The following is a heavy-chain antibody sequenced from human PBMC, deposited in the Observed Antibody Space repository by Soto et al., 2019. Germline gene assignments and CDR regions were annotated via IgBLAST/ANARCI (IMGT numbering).Heavy chain of an antibody. Sequence: SETLSLTRTVSGGSISSYYWSWIRQPPGKGLEWIGYIYYSGSTNYNPSLKSRVTISVDTSKNQFSLKLSSVTAADTAVYYCARVYYDILTGYSSYYFDYWGQGTLVTVSS. V-gene: IGHV4-59*01. CDR2: IYYSGST. CDR1: GGSISSYY. D-gene: IGHD3-9*01. CDR3: ARVYYDILTGYSSYYFDY. J-gene: IGHJ4*02.